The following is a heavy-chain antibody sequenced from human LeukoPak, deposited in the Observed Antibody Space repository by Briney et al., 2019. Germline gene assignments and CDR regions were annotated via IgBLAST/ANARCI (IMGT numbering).Heavy chain of an antibody. D-gene: IGHD6-6*01. CDR2: IIPIFGTA. J-gene: IGHJ4*02. Sequence: SVNVSCKASGGTFSSYAISWVRQAPGQGHEWMGGIIPIFGTANYAQKFQGRVTITADESTSTAYTELSSLRSEDTAVYYCARDLSGGAARPLDYWGQGTLVIVSS. CDR1: GGTFSSYA. CDR3: ARDLSGGAARPLDY. V-gene: IGHV1-69*13.